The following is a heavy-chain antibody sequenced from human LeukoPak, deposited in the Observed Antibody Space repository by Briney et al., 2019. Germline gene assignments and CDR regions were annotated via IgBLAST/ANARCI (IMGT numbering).Heavy chain of an antibody. D-gene: IGHD3-9*01. CDR3: AKWGDYDVLTGYYVSDY. Sequence: GGSLRLSCAASGFTFSNYAMSWVRQAPGKGLGWVSAITGSGGNTYYADSVKGRFTISRDNSKNTVFLQMNSLRAEDTAVYYCAKWGDYDVLTGYYVSDYWGQGTLVTVSS. J-gene: IGHJ4*02. V-gene: IGHV3-23*01. CDR2: ITGSGGNT. CDR1: GFTFSNYA.